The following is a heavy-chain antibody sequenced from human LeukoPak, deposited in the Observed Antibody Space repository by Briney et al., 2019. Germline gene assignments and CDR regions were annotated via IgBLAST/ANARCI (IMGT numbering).Heavy chain of an antibody. V-gene: IGHV4-61*08. CDR1: GGSISSGGYY. D-gene: IGHD2-21*02. CDR3: ARVNVVVTEGAFDI. Sequence: SETLSLTCTVSGGSISSGGYYWSWIRQPPGKGLEWIGYIYYSGSTNYNPSLKSRVTISVDTSKNQFSLKLSSVTAADTAVYYCARVNVVVTEGAFDIWGQGTMVTVSS. J-gene: IGHJ3*02. CDR2: IYYSGST.